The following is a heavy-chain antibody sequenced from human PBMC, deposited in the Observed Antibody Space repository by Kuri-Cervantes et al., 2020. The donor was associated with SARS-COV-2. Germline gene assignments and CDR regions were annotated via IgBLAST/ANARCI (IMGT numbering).Heavy chain of an antibody. D-gene: IGHD6-13*01. Sequence: SETLSLTCTVPGGSISSSSYYWGWIRQPPGKGLEWIGSIYYSGSTYYNPSLKSRVTISVDTSKNQFSLKLSSVTAADTAVYYCARQGGYSSRYFDYWGQGTLVTVSS. CDR1: GGSISSSSYY. J-gene: IGHJ4*02. CDR3: ARQGGYSSRYFDY. CDR2: IYYSGST. V-gene: IGHV4-39*01.